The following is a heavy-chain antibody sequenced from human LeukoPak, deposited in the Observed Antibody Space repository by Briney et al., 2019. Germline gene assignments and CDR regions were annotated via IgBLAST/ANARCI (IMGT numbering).Heavy chain of an antibody. CDR1: GYTLTELS. V-gene: IGHV1-24*01. CDR3: ARTDRVGATRNPFY. J-gene: IGHJ4*02. Sequence: ASVKVSCKVSGYTLTELSMHWVRQAPGKGLEWMGGFDPEDGETIYAQKFQGRVTMTEDTSTDTAYMELSRLRSDDTAVYYCARTDRVGATRNPFYWGQGTLVTVSS. D-gene: IGHD1-26*01. CDR2: FDPEDGET.